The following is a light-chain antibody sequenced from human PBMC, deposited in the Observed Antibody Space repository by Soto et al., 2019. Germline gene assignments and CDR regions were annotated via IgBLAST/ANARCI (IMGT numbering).Light chain of an antibody. Sequence: QSALTQPRSVSGSPGQSVTISCTGTSSDIGGYDYVSWYQQLPGKAPKLMIYDVSKRPSEVPDRFSGSRSGNTASLTISGLQAEDEADDYCCSYAGTYTFVFATGTKVTVL. CDR3: CSYAGTYTFV. CDR1: SSDIGGYDY. CDR2: DVS. J-gene: IGLJ1*01. V-gene: IGLV2-11*01.